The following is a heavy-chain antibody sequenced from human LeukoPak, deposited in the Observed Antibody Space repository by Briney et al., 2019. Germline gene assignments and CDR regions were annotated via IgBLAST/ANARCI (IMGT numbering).Heavy chain of an antibody. V-gene: IGHV4-59*08. CDR2: IYYTGST. D-gene: IGHD5-18*01. Sequence: SETLSLTCPVSGGSISNYYWSWVRQPPGKGLEWIGYIYYTGSTDYNPSLKSRVTISADSFKNQFPLRLSSVTAADTAVYYCARGYSCSPSFENWGQGIPVTVSS. CDR3: ARGYSCSPSFEN. CDR1: GGSISNYY. J-gene: IGHJ4*02.